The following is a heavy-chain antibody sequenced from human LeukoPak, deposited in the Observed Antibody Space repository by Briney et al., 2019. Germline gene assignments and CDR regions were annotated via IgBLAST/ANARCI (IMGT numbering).Heavy chain of an antibody. CDR1: GFSFSDNY. CDR3: ARARGAGPGVHFDY. CDR2: ISNSGGYT. J-gene: IGHJ4*02. V-gene: IGHV3-11*05. Sequence: PGGSLRLSCAASGFSFSDNYMSWIRQAPGKGLEWVSYISNSGGYTNYPDSVKGRFTISRDNAKNSLYLQMNSLRDEDTAVYYCARARGAGPGVHFDYWGQGTLVTVSS. D-gene: IGHD6-19*01.